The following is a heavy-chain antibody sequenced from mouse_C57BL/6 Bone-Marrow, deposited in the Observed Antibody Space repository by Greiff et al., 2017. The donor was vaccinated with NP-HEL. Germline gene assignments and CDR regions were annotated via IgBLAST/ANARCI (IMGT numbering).Heavy chain of an antibody. CDR3: ARTYDYYAMDY. CDR1: GFTFSDYY. V-gene: IGHV5-12*01. Sequence: EVQVVESGGGLVQPGGSLKLSCAASGFTFSDYYMYWVRQTPEKRLEWVAYISNGGGSTYYPDTVKGRFTISRDNAKNTLYLQMSRLKSEDTAMYYCARTYDYYAMDYWGQGTSVTVSS. CDR2: ISNGGGST. J-gene: IGHJ4*01.